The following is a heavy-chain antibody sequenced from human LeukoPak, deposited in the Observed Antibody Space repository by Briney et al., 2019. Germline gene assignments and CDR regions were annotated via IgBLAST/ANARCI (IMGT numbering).Heavy chain of an antibody. CDR3: ARTAVAGTLRWFDL. D-gene: IGHD6-19*01. J-gene: IGHJ5*02. Sequence: PGGSLRLSCVASDFTFSNFGMHWVRQAPGKGLEWLSFIRYDGSNNYHADSVKGRFSISRDNSKNTLHLQMNTLRPDDTAAYYCARTAVAGTLRWFDLWGQGTLVIVSS. CDR2: IRYDGSNN. CDR1: DFTFSNFG. V-gene: IGHV3-30*02.